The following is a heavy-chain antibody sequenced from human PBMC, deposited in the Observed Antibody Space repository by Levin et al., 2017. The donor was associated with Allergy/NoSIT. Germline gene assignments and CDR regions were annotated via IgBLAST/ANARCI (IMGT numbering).Heavy chain of an antibody. Sequence: SETLSLTCAVSGGSISSSNWWSWVRQPPGKGLEWIGEMYHSGSTNYNPSLKSRVTISVDKPKNQFSLKLSSVTAADTAVYYCARKNYDFWSGYHAFDYWGQGTLVTVSS. CDR2: MYHSGST. V-gene: IGHV4-4*02. CDR3: ARKNYDFWSGYHAFDY. D-gene: IGHD3-3*01. J-gene: IGHJ4*02. CDR1: GGSISSSNW.